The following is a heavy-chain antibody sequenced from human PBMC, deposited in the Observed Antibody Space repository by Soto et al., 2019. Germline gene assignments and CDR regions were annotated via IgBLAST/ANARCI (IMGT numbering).Heavy chain of an antibody. V-gene: IGHV4-59*08. CDR1: GGSISRYY. D-gene: IGHD3-22*01. CDR2: IYYTGTT. J-gene: IGHJ5*01. CDR3: ARLGGFYQSLDS. Sequence: SETLSLTCTVSGGSISRYYWSWIRQPPGKGLEWIGYIYYTGTTTYNPSIKSRVTISVDSSKNQFSLNLTSVSAADTAVYYCARLGGFYQSLDSWGQGTLVTVS.